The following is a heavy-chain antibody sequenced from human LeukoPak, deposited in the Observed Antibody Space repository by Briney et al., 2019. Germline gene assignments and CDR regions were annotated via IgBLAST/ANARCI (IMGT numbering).Heavy chain of an antibody. V-gene: IGHV3-21*01. Sequence: GGSLRLSCATSGFTFDKYFIHWVRQAPGKGLDWVSSISGTSTYIDYADSVKGRFTISRDNAKNSLYLQMNSLRVEDTTVYYCVRDHQLRDPGCWGQGTLVTVSS. D-gene: IGHD5-24*01. CDR2: ISGTSTYI. J-gene: IGHJ4*02. CDR1: GFTFDKYF. CDR3: VRDHQLRDPGC.